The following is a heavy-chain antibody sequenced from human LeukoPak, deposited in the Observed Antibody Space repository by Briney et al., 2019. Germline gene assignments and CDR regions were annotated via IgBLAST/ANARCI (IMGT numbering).Heavy chain of an antibody. V-gene: IGHV3-21*01. CDR1: GFTFSSYT. CDR3: ARDSGGTGYYWYFDL. Sequence: GGSLRLSCAASGFTFSSYTMNWVRQAPGKGLEWVSSISSGSSYIYYADSVKGRFTISRDNAKDSLYLQMSSLRAEDTAVYYCARDSGGTGYYWYFDLWGRGTLVTVSS. CDR2: ISSGSSYI. J-gene: IGHJ2*01. D-gene: IGHD2-15*01.